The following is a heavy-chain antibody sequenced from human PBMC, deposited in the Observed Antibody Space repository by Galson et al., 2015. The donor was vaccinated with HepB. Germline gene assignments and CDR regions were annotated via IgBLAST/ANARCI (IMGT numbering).Heavy chain of an antibody. Sequence: SLRLSCATSGFTFSTYGMHWVRQAPGKGLEWVTFIRYDGSNKYYADSVKGRFTISRDNSNNSLYLQMNSLRAEDTAVYYCAKDSAPSYSTSWYGVLGGVDNWGQGTLVTVSS. J-gene: IGHJ4*02. CDR2: IRYDGSNK. V-gene: IGHV3-30*02. CDR3: AKDSAPSYSTSWYGVLGGVDN. CDR1: GFTFSTYG. D-gene: IGHD6-13*01.